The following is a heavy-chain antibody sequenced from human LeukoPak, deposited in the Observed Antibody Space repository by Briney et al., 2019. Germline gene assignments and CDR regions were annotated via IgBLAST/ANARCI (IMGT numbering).Heavy chain of an antibody. Sequence: GRSLRLSCAASGFTFSSYGMHWVRQAPGKGLEWVAVISYDGSNKYYADSVKGRFTISRDNSKNTPYLQMNSLRAEDTAVYYCAKGIAVAAFQHWGQGTLVTVSS. CDR3: AKGIAVAAFQH. J-gene: IGHJ1*01. CDR1: GFTFSSYG. D-gene: IGHD6-19*01. V-gene: IGHV3-30*18. CDR2: ISYDGSNK.